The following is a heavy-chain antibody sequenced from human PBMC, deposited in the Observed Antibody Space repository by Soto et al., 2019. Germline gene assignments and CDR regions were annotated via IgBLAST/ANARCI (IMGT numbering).Heavy chain of an antibody. D-gene: IGHD4-17*01. CDR1: GFTVSSNY. Sequence: GGSLRLSCAASGFTVSSNYMSWVRQAPGKGLEWVSVIYSGGSTYYADSVKGRFTISRHNSKNTLYLQMNSLRAEDTAVYYCARGRGSILNDYGDPNYAFDIWGQGTMVTVSS. J-gene: IGHJ3*02. CDR2: IYSGGST. CDR3: ARGRGSILNDYGDPNYAFDI. V-gene: IGHV3-53*04.